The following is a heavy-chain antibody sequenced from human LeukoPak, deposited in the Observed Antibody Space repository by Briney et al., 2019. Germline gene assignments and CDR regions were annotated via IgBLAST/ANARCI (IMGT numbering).Heavy chain of an antibody. V-gene: IGHV4-59*08. D-gene: IGHD5-24*01. Sequence: SETLSLTCTVAGGSIRDNYWSWMRQPPGKGLEWIGYVYHSGSTTYNPSLKRRVIISIDTSKNQFSSNLTSVTAAATAMYYCARGNYLPYDFWGQGTLVSVSS. CDR3: ARGNYLPYDF. J-gene: IGHJ4*02. CDR2: VYHSGST. CDR1: GGSIRDNY.